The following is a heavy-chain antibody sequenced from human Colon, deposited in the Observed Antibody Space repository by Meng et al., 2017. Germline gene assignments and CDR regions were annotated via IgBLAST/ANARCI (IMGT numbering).Heavy chain of an antibody. D-gene: IGHD3-16*01. J-gene: IGHJ2*01. CDR3: AREGLVGDLRYFDL. CDR2: INPNSGGA. V-gene: IGHV1-2*06. Sequence: QVPLVESGAEVKKPGASVKVSCKASGYTFTSYYMHWVRQAPGQGLEWMGRINPNSGGANYAQKFQGRDTMTRDTSISTAYMELSRLRSDDTAVYYCAREGLVGDLRYFDLWGRGTLVTVSS. CDR1: GYTFTSYY.